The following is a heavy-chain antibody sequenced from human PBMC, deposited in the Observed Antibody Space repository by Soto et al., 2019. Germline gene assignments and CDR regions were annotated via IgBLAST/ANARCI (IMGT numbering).Heavy chain of an antibody. D-gene: IGHD2-15*01. Sequence: SETLSLTCSVSSGSISSYYWSWIRQPPGKGLEWIGYIYYSGTTNYNPSLKSRVTISVDTSKKQFSLKLGSVTAADTAVYYCARAGATAATHFDSWGQGTLVTVSS. CDR3: ARAGATAATHFDS. V-gene: IGHV4-59*01. CDR1: SGSISSYY. CDR2: IYYSGTT. J-gene: IGHJ4*02.